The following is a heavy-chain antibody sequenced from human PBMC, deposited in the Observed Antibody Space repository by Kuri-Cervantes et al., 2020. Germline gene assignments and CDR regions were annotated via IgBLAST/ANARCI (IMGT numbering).Heavy chain of an antibody. J-gene: IGHJ4*02. D-gene: IGHD1-26*01. V-gene: IGHV4-34*01. CDR2: ISHSGST. CDR3: ARGAGARPVKPRHFDY. Sequence: SETLSLTCAVYGGSLSGYYWSWIRQPPGKGLEWIGEISHSGSTSYSPSLKSRVTISLDTSKKQLSLKLSSVTAADTAVYYCARGAGARPVKPRHFDYWGQGTLVTVSS. CDR1: GGSLSGYY.